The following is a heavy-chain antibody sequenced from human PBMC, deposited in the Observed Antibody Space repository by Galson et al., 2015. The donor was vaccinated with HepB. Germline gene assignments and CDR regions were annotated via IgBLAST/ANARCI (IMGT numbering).Heavy chain of an antibody. Sequence: SLRLSCAGSGFIFRHHAMAWIRQAPGKGLEWVSGINGRGSTRSYSDAVKGRFSISRDNSKDTVFLQMDNLRAEDTAVYYCVREGSWFGGDWFDPWGQGALVTVS. CDR1: GFIFRHHA. V-gene: IGHV3-23*01. J-gene: IGHJ5*02. CDR2: INGRGSTR. CDR3: VREGSWFGGDWFDP. D-gene: IGHD3-16*01.